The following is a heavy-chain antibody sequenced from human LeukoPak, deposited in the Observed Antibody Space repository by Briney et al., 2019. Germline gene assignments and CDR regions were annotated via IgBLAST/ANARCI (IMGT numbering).Heavy chain of an antibody. Sequence: GGSLRLSCAASGFTFSSYGMSWVRQAPGKGLEWVSGISAGGDLTNYADSVKGRFTISRDSSKNMLYVQMNSLRAEDTAVYYCAQGLISSATYFSYFDYWGQGTLVTVSS. CDR2: ISAGGDLT. CDR1: GFTFSSYG. D-gene: IGHD1-26*01. V-gene: IGHV3-23*01. J-gene: IGHJ4*02. CDR3: AQGLISSATYFSYFDY.